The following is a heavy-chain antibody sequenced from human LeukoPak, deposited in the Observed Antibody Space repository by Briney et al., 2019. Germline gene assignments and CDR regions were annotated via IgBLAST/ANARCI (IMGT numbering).Heavy chain of an antibody. J-gene: IGHJ4*02. CDR1: GYIFTGYY. Sequence: ASLKVSCKASGYIFTGYYMHWVRQAPGQGLEWMGWISSKSGDTNYAQKFQGRVTVTRDTSISTAYMELSKLRADDTAVYYCARVGGRAYFYDSSGYYFDYWGQGTLVTVSS. CDR3: ARVGGRAYFYDSSGYYFDY. D-gene: IGHD3-22*01. V-gene: IGHV1-2*02. CDR2: ISSKSGDT.